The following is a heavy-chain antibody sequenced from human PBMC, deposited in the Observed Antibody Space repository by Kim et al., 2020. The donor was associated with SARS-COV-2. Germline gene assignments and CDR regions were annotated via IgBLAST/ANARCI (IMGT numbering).Heavy chain of an antibody. J-gene: IGHJ6*02. Sequence: SETLSLTCTVSGVSISSYYWSWIRQPPGKGLEWIGYIYYSGSTNYNPSLKSRVTISVDTSKNQFSLKLSSVTAADTAVYYCARHTTYYYGSGSYGMDVWGQGTTVTVSS. D-gene: IGHD3-10*01. CDR1: GVSISSYY. CDR3: ARHTTYYYGSGSYGMDV. V-gene: IGHV4-59*01. CDR2: IYYSGST.